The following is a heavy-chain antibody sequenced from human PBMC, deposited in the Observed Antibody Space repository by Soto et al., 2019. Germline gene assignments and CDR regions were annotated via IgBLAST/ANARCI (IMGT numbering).Heavy chain of an antibody. D-gene: IGHD6-19*01. CDR3: ARAVGLDLDY. CDR2: INSDGSST. V-gene: IGHV3-74*01. Sequence: QLVESGGGLVQPGGSLRLSCAASGFTFSSSWMHCVRQAPGKGLVWVSRINSDGSSTNYADSVKGRFTISRDNAKNTLYLQMNSLRAEDTAVYYCARAVGLDLDYWGQGTLVTVSS. J-gene: IGHJ4*02. CDR1: GFTFSSSW.